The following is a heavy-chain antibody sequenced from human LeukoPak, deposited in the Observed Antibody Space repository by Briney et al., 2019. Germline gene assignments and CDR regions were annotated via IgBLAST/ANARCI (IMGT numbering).Heavy chain of an antibody. V-gene: IGHV4-34*01. D-gene: IGHD3-10*01. CDR3: ARVGYYYGSGSYSDY. J-gene: IGHJ4*02. CDR1: GGSFSGYY. CDR2: INHSGST. Sequence: PSETLSLTCAVYGGSFSGYYWSWIRQPPGKGLEWIGEINHSGSTNYNPSLKSRVTISVDTSKSQFSLKLSSVTAADTAVYYCARVGYYYGSGSYSDYWGQGTLVTVSS.